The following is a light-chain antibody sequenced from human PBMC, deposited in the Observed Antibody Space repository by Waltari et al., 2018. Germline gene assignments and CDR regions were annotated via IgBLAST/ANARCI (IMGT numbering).Light chain of an antibody. J-gene: IGLJ2*01. V-gene: IGLV2-14*03. CDR1: SSEVGGYTY. CDR3: SSYTSSSTLNVV. Sequence: QSALTRPASVSGSPGQSITIPCPGTSSEVGGYTYVSWYQQHPGKAPKLMIYDVSNRPSGVSNRFSGSKSGNTASLTISGLQAEDEADYYCSSYTSSSTLNVVFGGGTKLTVL. CDR2: DVS.